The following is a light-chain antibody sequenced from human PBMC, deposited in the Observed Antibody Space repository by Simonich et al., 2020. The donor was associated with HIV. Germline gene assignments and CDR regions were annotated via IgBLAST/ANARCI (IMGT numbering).Light chain of an antibody. CDR1: QSVLYNSNNKNF. V-gene: IGKV4-1*01. CDR3: QQYYSTPRT. CDR2: WAS. J-gene: IGKJ1*01. Sequence: DIVMTQSPDSLPVSLGERATITCKSSQSVLYNSNNKNFLAWYQQKPGQPPKLLIYWASTRESGVPDRFSGSGSGTDFTLTISSLQAEDVAVYYCQQYYSTPRTFGQGTKVEIK.